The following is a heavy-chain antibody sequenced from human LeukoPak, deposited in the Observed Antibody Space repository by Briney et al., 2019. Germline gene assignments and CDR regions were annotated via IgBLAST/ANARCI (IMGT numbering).Heavy chain of an antibody. J-gene: IGHJ4*02. Sequence: ASVKVSCKASGYTFTDYYIHWVRQAPGQGLEWMGWINPNSGGTNYAQKFQGRVTMTRDTSISTAYVELSGLRSDDTAVYYCARDYPGMITGVEKYFFDYWGQGTLVTVSS. CDR3: ARDYPGMITGVEKYFFDY. D-gene: IGHD7-27*01. CDR2: INPNSGGT. CDR1: GYTFTDYY. V-gene: IGHV1-2*02.